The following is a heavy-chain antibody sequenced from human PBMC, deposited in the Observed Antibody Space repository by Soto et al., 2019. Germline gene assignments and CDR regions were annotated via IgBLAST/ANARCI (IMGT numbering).Heavy chain of an antibody. J-gene: IGHJ5*01. CDR3: AKDGDEGEYAGESWLDS. D-gene: IGHD4-17*01. CDR2: INSDGRPT. V-gene: IGHV3-74*01. CDR1: GFTYFAYW. Sequence: EVQLVEYGGGLGQPGGSLRLSCADSGFTYFAYWIHWVLQVPGKGLVWVSRINSDGRPTSYADSVRGRFTSSKDNSKNPVYPQRNSLTAEDTAVYYCAKDGDEGEYAGESWLDSWGQGSLVTVSS.